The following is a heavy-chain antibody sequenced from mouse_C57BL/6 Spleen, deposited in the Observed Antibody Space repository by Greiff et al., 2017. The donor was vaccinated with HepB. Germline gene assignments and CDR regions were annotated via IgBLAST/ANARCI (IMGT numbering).Heavy chain of an antibody. Sequence: QVQLQQSGAELVRPGASVTLSCKASGYTFTDYEMHWVKQTPVHGLEWIGAIDPETGGTAYNQKFKCKAILTADKSSSTAYMELRSLTSEDSAVYYCTRYDYLAGFAYWGQGTLVTVSA. CDR3: TRYDYLAGFAY. D-gene: IGHD2-4*01. CDR1: GYTFTDYE. J-gene: IGHJ3*01. CDR2: IDPETGGT. V-gene: IGHV1-15*01.